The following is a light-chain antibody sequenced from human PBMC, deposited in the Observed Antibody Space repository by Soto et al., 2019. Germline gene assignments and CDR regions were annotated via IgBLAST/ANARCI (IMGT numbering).Light chain of an antibody. V-gene: IGKV1-27*01. CDR1: QDISNY. CDR3: QKYNSAPPT. Sequence: IQMTQSPSSLSASVGDRVTITCRASQDISNYLAWYQQKPGKVPRLLIYTASNLQSGVPSRFSGSGSGTDFTLTISSLQPEDFATYYCQKYNSAPPTFAQGTKVDNK. J-gene: IGKJ1*01. CDR2: TAS.